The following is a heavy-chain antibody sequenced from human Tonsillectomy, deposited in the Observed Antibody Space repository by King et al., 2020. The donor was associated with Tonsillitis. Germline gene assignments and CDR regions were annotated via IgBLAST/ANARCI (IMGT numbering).Heavy chain of an antibody. CDR2: ISSGSSYI. Sequence: VQLVESGGGLVKPGGSLRLSCAASGFTFSRHSMNWVRQAPGKGLEWVSSISSGSSYIYYADSVRGRFTISRDNAKNSLYLQMNSLTAEDTAVYYCANSPGDFYDSGGYLPYLYYFDYWGQGTLVTVSS. CDR1: GFTFSRHS. J-gene: IGHJ4*02. CDR3: ANSPGDFYDSGGYLPYLYYFDY. D-gene: IGHD3-22*01. V-gene: IGHV3-21*01.